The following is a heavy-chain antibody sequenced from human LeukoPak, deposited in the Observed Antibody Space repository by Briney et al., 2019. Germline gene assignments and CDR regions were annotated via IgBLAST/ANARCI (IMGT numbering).Heavy chain of an antibody. D-gene: IGHD2-2*01. CDR3: ALGNCPTTSCYPGVAFDI. CDR1: GGSISSGGYF. V-gene: IGHV4-61*02. Sequence: SQTLSLTCTVSGGSISSGGYFWSWIRQPAGKGLEWIGRFYASGSTNYNPSPQSRVTISVDTSKNQFSLKLTSVTAADTAVYYCALGNCPTTSCYPGVAFDIWGQGTMVTVSS. J-gene: IGHJ3*02. CDR2: FYASGST.